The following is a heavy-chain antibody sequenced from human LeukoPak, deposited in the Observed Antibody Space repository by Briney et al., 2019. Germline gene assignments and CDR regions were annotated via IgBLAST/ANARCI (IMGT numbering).Heavy chain of an antibody. J-gene: IGHJ3*02. CDR2: IYSGGST. V-gene: IGHV3-66*01. D-gene: IGHD3-22*01. CDR3: ASKAYYDSAGYYSDGFDI. Sequence: GGSLRLSCAGSGFTASSNYMSWVRQAPGKGLEWVSVIYSGGSTYYSDSVKGRFTISRDNSKNTVYLQMNSLRVEDTAVYYCASKAYYDSAGYYSDGFDIWGQGTMVTVSS. CDR1: GFTASSNY.